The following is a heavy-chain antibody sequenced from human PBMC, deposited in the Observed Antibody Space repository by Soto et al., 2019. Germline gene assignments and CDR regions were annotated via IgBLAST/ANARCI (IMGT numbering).Heavy chain of an antibody. V-gene: IGHV1-18*01. Sequence: QVQLVQSGAEVRKPGASVKVSCKASGYTFTNYGITWVRQAPGQGLEWMGWISGYNGNTNYAEKRQGRVTVTTDTSTGTASMELRSLTSDDTAVYYCARGSEGFDYWGQGTLVTVSS. CDR1: GYTFTNYG. CDR2: ISGYNGNT. J-gene: IGHJ4*02. CDR3: ARGSEGFDY.